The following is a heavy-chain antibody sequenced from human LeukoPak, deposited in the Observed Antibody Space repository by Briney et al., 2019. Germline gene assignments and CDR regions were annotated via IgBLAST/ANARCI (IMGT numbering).Heavy chain of an antibody. Sequence: SETLSLTCAVYGGSFSGYYWSWLRQPPGRGLEWIGEINHSGSTNYNPSLKSRVTISVDTSKNQFSLKLSSVTAVDTAVYYCARGFSSWYKLPFDYWGQGTLVTVSS. CDR1: GGSFSGYY. J-gene: IGHJ4*02. CDR2: INHSGST. D-gene: IGHD6-13*01. CDR3: ARGFSSWYKLPFDY. V-gene: IGHV4-34*01.